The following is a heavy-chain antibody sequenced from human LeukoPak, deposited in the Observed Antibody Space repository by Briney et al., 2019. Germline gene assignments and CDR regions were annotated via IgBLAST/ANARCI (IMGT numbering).Heavy chain of an antibody. V-gene: IGHV3-48*01. CDR2: ISSSRSTI. CDR1: GFTFSSYS. CDR3: ARVPRDVGTDGMDV. J-gene: IGHJ6*03. D-gene: IGHD1-1*01. Sequence: GGSLRLSCAASGFTFSSYSMNWVRQAPGKGLEWVSYISSSRSTIYYAESMKGRFTISRDNAKNSLYLQMNSLRAEDTAVYYCARVPRDVGTDGMDVWGKGTTVTVSS.